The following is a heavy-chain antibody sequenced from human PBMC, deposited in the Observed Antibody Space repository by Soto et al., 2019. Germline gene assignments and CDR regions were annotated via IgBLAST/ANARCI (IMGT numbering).Heavy chain of an antibody. V-gene: IGHV1-24*01. CDR1: GYTLTELS. CDR2: FDPEDGET. CDR3: ATDLKSTGYSSSWRPFDY. Sequence: ASVKVSCKVSGYTLTELSMHWVRQAPGKGLEWMGGFDPEDGETIYAQKFQGRVTMTEDTSTDTAYMELSSLRSEDTAVYYCATDLKSTGYSSSWRPFDYWGQGTLVTVSS. J-gene: IGHJ4*02. D-gene: IGHD6-13*01.